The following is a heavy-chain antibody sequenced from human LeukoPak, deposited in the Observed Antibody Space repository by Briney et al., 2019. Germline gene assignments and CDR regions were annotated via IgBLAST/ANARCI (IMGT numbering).Heavy chain of an antibody. CDR3: ARGYSYGIARGAAFDI. Sequence: GASVKVSCKASGYTFTSYYMHWVRQTPGQGLEWMGIINPSGGSTSYAQKFQGRVTMTRDTSTSTVYMELSSLRSEDTAVYYCARGYSYGIARGAAFDIWGQGTMVTVSS. CDR2: INPSGGST. CDR1: GYTFTSYY. V-gene: IGHV1-46*01. J-gene: IGHJ3*02. D-gene: IGHD5-18*01.